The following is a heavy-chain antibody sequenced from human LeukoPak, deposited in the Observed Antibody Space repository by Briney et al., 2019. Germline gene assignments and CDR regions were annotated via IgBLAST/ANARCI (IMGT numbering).Heavy chain of an antibody. Sequence: GGSLRLSCAASGFTFSSYAMNWVRQPPGKGLEWVSAISGSGGSTYYADSVKGRFTISRDNSKNTLYLQMNSLRAEDTAVYYCAKDRLNDYYFDYWGQGTLVTVSS. J-gene: IGHJ4*02. CDR1: GFTFSSYA. V-gene: IGHV3-23*01. CDR3: AKDRLNDYYFDY. CDR2: ISGSGGST. D-gene: IGHD1-1*01.